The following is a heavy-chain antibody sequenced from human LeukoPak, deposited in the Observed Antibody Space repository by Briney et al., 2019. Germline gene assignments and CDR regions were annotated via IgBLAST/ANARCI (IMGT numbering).Heavy chain of an antibody. J-gene: IGHJ5*02. D-gene: IGHD1-26*01. CDR1: GGSISSSSYY. CDR3: ARGIGGGSYH. Sequence: PSETLSLTCTVSGGSISSSSYYWGWIRQPPGKGLEWIGSIYYSGSTYYNPSLKSRVTISVDTSKNQFSLKLSSVTAADTAVYYCARGIGGGSYHWGQGTLVTVSS. V-gene: IGHV4-39*01. CDR2: IYYSGST.